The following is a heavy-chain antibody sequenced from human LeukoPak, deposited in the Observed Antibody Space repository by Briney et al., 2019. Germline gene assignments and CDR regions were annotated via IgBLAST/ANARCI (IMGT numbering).Heavy chain of an antibody. CDR1: GFTFSSYG. J-gene: IGHJ3*02. Sequence: PGGSLRLSCAVSGFTFSSYGMSWVRQAPGKGLEWVSAISGSGGSTYYADSVKGRFTISRDNSKNTLYLQMNSLRAEDTAVYYCAKGQLWFGESDAFDIWGQGTMVTVSS. V-gene: IGHV3-23*01. CDR3: AKGQLWFGESDAFDI. CDR2: ISGSGGST. D-gene: IGHD3-10*01.